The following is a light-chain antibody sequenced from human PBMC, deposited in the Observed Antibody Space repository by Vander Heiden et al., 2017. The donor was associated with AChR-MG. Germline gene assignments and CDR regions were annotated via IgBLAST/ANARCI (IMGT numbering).Light chain of an antibody. Sequence: EIVMTQSPATLSVSPGERPTLSCRASQSVSSSLAWYQQIPGQAPRLLIYGASTRATGIPARFSGSGSGTEFTLTISSLQSEDFAIYYCQQDNKWPWTFGQGTKVEVK. V-gene: IGKV3-15*01. CDR2: GAS. CDR1: QSVSSS. CDR3: QQDNKWPWT. J-gene: IGKJ1*01.